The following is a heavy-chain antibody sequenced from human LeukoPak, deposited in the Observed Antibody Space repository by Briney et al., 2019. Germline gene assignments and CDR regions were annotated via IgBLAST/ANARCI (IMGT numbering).Heavy chain of an antibody. CDR3: ARAAADDSSGYYYGDY. CDR2: IIPIFGTA. J-gene: IGHJ4*02. CDR1: GGTFSSYA. Sequence: GPSVKVSFKASGGTFSSYAISWVRQAPGQGLEWMGGIIPIFGTANYAQKFQGRVTITADESTSAAYMELSSLRSEDTAVYYCARAAADDSSGYYYGDYWGQGTLVTVSS. D-gene: IGHD3-22*01. V-gene: IGHV1-69*13.